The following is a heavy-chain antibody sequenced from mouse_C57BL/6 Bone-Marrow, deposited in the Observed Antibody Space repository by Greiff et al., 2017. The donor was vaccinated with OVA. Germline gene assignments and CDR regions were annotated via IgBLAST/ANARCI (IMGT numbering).Heavy chain of an antibody. CDR3: ARYYGSSHGAMDY. Sequence: VQLQPSGPELVKPGASVKISCKASGYTFTDYYMNWVKQSHGKSLEWIGDINPNNGGTSYNQKFKGKATLTVDKSSSTADMELRSLTSEDSAVYYCARYYGSSHGAMDYWGQGTSVTVSS. CDR1: GYTFTDYY. J-gene: IGHJ4*01. D-gene: IGHD1-1*01. V-gene: IGHV1-26*01. CDR2: INPNNGGT.